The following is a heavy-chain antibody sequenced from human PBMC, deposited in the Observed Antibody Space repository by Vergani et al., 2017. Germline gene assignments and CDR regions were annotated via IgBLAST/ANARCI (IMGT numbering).Heavy chain of an antibody. CDR2: IKQDGSEK. D-gene: IGHD3-3*01. CDR1: GFTFSSYW. J-gene: IGHJ6*03. V-gene: IGHV3-7*01. Sequence: EVQLVESGGGLVQPGGSLRLSCAASGFTFSSYWMSWVRQAPGKGLEWVANIKQDGSEKYYVDSVKGRFTISRDNSKNTLYLQMNSLRAEDTAVYYCARDREGSGYYYMDVWGTGTTVTVS. CDR3: ARDREGSGYYYMDV.